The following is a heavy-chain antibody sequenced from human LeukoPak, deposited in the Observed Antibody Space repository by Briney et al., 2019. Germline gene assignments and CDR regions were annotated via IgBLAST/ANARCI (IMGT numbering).Heavy chain of an antibody. CDR2: IYYSGNT. D-gene: IGHD3-10*02. V-gene: IGHV4-59*01. Sequence: SETLSLTCTVSGGSISPYYWSWIRQPPRKGLAWLGYIYYSGNTDYNPSLKSRVAISVDTSKNQFSLKLSSVTAADTAVYYCARSTGSTMFIDYWGQGTLVTVSS. CDR3: ARSTGSTMFIDY. J-gene: IGHJ4*02. CDR1: GGSISPYY.